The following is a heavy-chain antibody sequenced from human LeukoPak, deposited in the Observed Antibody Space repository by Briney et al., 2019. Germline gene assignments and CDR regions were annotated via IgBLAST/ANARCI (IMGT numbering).Heavy chain of an antibody. CDR2: IKQDGRGK. J-gene: IGHJ5*02. CDR3: VRGSSGTAVRGVSWAWFDP. D-gene: IGHD3-10*01. Sequence: GGSLRLSCVAPGFTFSNYWMSWVRQAPGKGLEWVANIKQDGRGKYFVDSVKGRFTISRDNVKNSLYLQMNSLRAEDTAVYYCVRGSSGTAVRGVSWAWFDPWGQGTLVTVSS. CDR1: GFTFSNYW. V-gene: IGHV3-7*05.